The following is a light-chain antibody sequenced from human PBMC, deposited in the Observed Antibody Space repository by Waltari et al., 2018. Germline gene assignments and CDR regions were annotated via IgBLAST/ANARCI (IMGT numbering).Light chain of an antibody. CDR2: TAS. J-gene: IGKJ5*01. Sequence: DIQLTQSPSFLSASVGDRVTITCRASHGINTYLAWYQQKPGKAPKVLIYTASTLHTGVPSRFSGSGSGTEFTLTISSLQPEDFATYYCQQLNSYPITFGHGTRLEIK. CDR3: QQLNSYPIT. CDR1: HGINTY. V-gene: IGKV1-9*01.